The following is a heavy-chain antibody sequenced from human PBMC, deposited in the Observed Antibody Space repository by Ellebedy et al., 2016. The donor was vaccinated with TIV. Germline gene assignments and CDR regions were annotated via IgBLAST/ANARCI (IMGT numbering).Heavy chain of an antibody. J-gene: IGHJ4*02. CDR1: GFTFSSYG. CDR2: IWYDGSNK. Sequence: LSLTCAASGFTFSSYGMHWVRQAPGKGLEWVAVIWYDGSNKNYGDSVKGRFTIFRDNSKNTLDLQMNSLRAEDTAVYYCARDGGRSLVMAARRGFDYWGQGTLVTVSS. CDR3: ARDGGRSLVMAARRGFDY. V-gene: IGHV3-33*01. D-gene: IGHD6-6*01.